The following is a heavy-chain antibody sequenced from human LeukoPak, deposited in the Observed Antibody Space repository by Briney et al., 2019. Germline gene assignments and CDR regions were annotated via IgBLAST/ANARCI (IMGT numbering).Heavy chain of an antibody. J-gene: IGHJ3*02. V-gene: IGHV4-34*01. Sequence: SETLSLTCAVYGGSFSGYYWSRIRQPPGKGLEWIGEINHSGSTNYNPSLESRVTISVDTSKNQFSLTLSSVTAADTAVYFCARGPYSYDSSGAFDIWGQGTMVTVSS. D-gene: IGHD3-22*01. CDR2: INHSGST. CDR3: ARGPYSYDSSGAFDI. CDR1: GGSFSGYY.